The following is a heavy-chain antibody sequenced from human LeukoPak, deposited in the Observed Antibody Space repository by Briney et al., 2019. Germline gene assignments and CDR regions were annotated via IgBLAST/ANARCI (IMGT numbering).Heavy chain of an antibody. J-gene: IGHJ4*02. CDR1: GGTFSSYA. V-gene: IGHV1-69*05. CDR2: IIPIFGTA. CDR3: ARGPPNWGYDY. D-gene: IGHD7-27*01. Sequence: SVKVSCKASGGTFSSYAISWVRQAPGQGLEWMGGIIPIFGTANYAQKFQDRVTMTRNTSISTAYMELSSLGSDDTAVYYCARGPPNWGYDYWGPGTLVTVSS.